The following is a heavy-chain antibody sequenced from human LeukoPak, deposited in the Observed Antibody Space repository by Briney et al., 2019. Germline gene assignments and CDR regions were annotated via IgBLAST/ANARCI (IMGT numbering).Heavy chain of an antibody. V-gene: IGHV4-30-2*01. CDR3: ARGHYYDSSGYDEFDY. J-gene: IGHJ4*02. CDR1: GGSISSGGYS. CDR2: IYHSGST. Sequence: SVTLSLTCAVSGGSISSGGYSWSWIGQPPGKGLEWIGYIYHSGSTYYNPSLKSRVTISVDRSKNQFSLKLSSVTAADTAVYYCARGHYYDSSGYDEFDYWGQGTLVTVSS. D-gene: IGHD3-22*01.